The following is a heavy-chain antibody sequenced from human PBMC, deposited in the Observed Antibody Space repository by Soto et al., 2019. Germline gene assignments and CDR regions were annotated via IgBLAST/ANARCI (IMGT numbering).Heavy chain of an antibody. D-gene: IGHD3-10*01. J-gene: IGHJ5*01. CDR2: TSPKTGGA. CDR3: ARSSGSYSKWFDS. Sequence: QVQLLQSGAGVKMPGASVRVSCKTSGYTFTAYYMHWLRQAPGHGLEWLGWTSPKTGGAKYSHTFQGRVSMTRNTSISTAYMELTGLSTDDTAVYYCARSSGSYSKWFDSCGQGTLVTVSS. CDR1: GYTFTAYY. V-gene: IGHV1-2*02.